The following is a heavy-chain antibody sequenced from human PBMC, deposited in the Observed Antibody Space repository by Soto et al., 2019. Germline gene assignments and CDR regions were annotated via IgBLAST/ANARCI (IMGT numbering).Heavy chain of an antibody. V-gene: IGHV3-23*01. CDR1: GFTFNNYA. CDR3: AKEKIASTVADFFDY. J-gene: IGHJ4*02. CDR2: ISGSGSST. Sequence: EVHLLEPGGGLVQPGGSLRLSCEASGFTFNNYAMTWVRQTPGKGLQWVSTISGSGSSTFYADSVRGRFTISRDNSKNTLYLQMNSLRAEDTALYYCAKEKIASTVADFFDYWGQGTLVTVSS. D-gene: IGHD6-19*01.